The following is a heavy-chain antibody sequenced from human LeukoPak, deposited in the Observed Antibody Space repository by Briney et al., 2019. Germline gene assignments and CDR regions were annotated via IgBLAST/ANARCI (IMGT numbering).Heavy chain of an antibody. CDR3: ANLDGGNSHLDA. CDR1: GFTFTNYA. V-gene: IGHV3-23*01. Sequence: PGGSLRLSCAVSGFTFTNYAMSWVREAPGKGLEWVSLLSSGGGTYYADSVKGRVTISRDNSKNTLHLQMNSLRAEDTAIYYCANLDGGNSHLDAWGQGTTVTVSS. J-gene: IGHJ6*02. CDR2: LSSGGGT. D-gene: IGHD4-23*01.